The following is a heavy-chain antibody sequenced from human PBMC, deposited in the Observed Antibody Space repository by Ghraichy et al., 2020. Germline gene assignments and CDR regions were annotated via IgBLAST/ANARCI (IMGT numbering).Heavy chain of an antibody. V-gene: IGHV4-59*01. Sequence: SETLSLTCTVSGGSISSYYWSWIRQPPGKGLEWIGYIYYSGSTNYNPSLKSRVTISVDTSKNQFSLKLSSVTAADTAVYYCARDGWSSSSWSNYYYYGMDVWGQGTTVTVSS. D-gene: IGHD6-13*01. CDR2: IYYSGST. CDR1: GGSISSYY. CDR3: ARDGWSSSSWSNYYYYGMDV. J-gene: IGHJ6*02.